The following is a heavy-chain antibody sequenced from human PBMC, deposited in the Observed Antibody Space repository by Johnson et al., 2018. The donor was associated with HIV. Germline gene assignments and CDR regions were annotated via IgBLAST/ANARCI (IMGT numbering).Heavy chain of an antibody. J-gene: IGHJ3*02. CDR3: ARGVGPSAFDI. CDR2: MNGDGKST. Sequence: VQLVESGGGLIQPGGSLRLSCAASGFTVSSNYMSWVRQAPGKGLVWVSRMNGDGKSTTYADSVKGRFTISRDKAKNTLYLQMKSLGAEDTAVYYCARGVGPSAFDILGQGTIVTVSS. CDR1: GFTVSSNY. V-gene: IGHV3-53*01. D-gene: IGHD1-26*01.